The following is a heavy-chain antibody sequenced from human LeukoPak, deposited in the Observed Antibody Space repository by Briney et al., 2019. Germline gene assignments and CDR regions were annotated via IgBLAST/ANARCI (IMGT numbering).Heavy chain of an antibody. J-gene: IGHJ2*01. D-gene: IGHD5-24*01. CDR3: ARDPGYSQTARYFDL. CDR1: GGSISSGSYY. Sequence: SQTLSLTCTVSGGSISSGSYYWSWIRQPAGKGLEWIGRIYTSGSTNYNPSLKSRVTISVDTSKNQFSLKLSSVTAADTAVYYCARDPGYSQTARYFDLWGRGTLVTVSS. CDR2: IYTSGST. V-gene: IGHV4-61*02.